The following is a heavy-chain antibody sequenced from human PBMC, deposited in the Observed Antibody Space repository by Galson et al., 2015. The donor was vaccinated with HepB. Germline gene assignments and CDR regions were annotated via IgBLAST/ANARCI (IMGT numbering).Heavy chain of an antibody. CDR2: INGRGPTS. V-gene: IGHV3-23*01. D-gene: IGHD3-16*01. CDR1: GFIFRHHA. CDR3: VKEGSWFGGDWFDP. J-gene: IGHJ5*02. Sequence: SLRLSCAGSGFIFRHHAMAWIRQAPGKGLEWVSGINGRGPTSTYSDAVKGRFSISIDNSKDTVFLQMDNLRAEDTAVYYCVKEGSWFGGDWFDPWGQGALVTVS.